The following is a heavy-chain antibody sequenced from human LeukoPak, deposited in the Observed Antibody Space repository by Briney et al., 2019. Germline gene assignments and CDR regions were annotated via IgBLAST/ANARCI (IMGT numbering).Heavy chain of an antibody. D-gene: IGHD1-26*01. Sequence: SETLSLTCTVSGGSISSSSYYWGWIRQPPGKGLEWIASIYYSGSTYYNPSLKSRVTISVDTSKNQFSLKLSSVTAADTAVYYCARRAVGARPFDYWGQGTLVTVSS. CDR3: ARRAVGARPFDY. CDR1: GGSISSSSYY. CDR2: IYYSGST. J-gene: IGHJ4*02. V-gene: IGHV4-39*01.